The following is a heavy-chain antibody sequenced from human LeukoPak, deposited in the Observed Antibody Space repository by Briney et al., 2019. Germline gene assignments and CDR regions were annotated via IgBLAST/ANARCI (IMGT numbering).Heavy chain of an antibody. J-gene: IGHJ4*02. Sequence: SETLSLTCTVSGGSISSTSYYWGWIRQPPGKGLAWIGSIYYSGSTYYNPSLKSRVTISVDTSKNQFSLKLSSVTAADTAVYYCARRPRGYTYGYYFDYWGQGTLVTVSS. CDR3: ARRPRGYTYGYYFDY. CDR1: GGSISSTSYY. CDR2: IYYSGST. V-gene: IGHV4-39*01. D-gene: IGHD5-18*01.